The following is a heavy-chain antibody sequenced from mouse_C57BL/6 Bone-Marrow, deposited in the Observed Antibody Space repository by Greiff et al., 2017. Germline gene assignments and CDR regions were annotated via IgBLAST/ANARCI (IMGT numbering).Heavy chain of an antibody. CDR3: AKRGGSYWYFDV. J-gene: IGHJ1*03. CDR1: GFSLTSSG. V-gene: IGHV2-4*01. CDR2: IWSGGST. Sequence: VMLVESGPGLVQPSQSLSITCTVSGFSLTSSGVHWVRQPPGKGLEWLGVIWSGGSTDYNAAFISRLSISKDNSKSQVFFKMNSLQADDTAIYDCAKRGGSYWYFDVWGTGTTVTVSS.